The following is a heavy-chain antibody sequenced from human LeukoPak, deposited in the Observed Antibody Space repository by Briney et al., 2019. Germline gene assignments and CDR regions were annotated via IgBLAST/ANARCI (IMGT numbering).Heavy chain of an antibody. CDR3: ARSSDSSGYYDYFDY. D-gene: IGHD3-22*01. J-gene: IGHJ4*02. Sequence: GESLKISCKGSGYIFTSYWSGWVRQMPGKGLEWIGIIYPGDSDTRYSPSFQGQVTISSDESISTAYLQWGNLKASDTAMYYCARSSDSSGYYDYFDYWGQGTLLTVSS. V-gene: IGHV5-51*01. CDR1: GYIFTSYW. CDR2: IYPGDSDT.